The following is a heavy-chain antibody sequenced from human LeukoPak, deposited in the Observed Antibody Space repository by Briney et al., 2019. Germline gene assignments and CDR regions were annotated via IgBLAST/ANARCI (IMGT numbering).Heavy chain of an antibody. CDR2: IKQDGIEK. D-gene: IGHD5-12*01. V-gene: IGHV3-7*05. CDR3: ATYIVGTAFDY. Sequence: GGSLRLSCATSGFTFSGYWMGWVRQAPGKGLEWVASIKQDGIEKYYVDSVKGRFTISRDNAKNSLYLQMNSLRAEDTAVYYCATYIVGTAFDYWGQGTLVTGSS. J-gene: IGHJ4*02. CDR1: GFTFSGYW.